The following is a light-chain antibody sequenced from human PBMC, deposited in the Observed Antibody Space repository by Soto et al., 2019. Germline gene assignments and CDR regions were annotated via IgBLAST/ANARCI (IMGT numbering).Light chain of an antibody. V-gene: IGLV2-23*01. J-gene: IGLJ2*01. Sequence: QSALTQPASVSGSPGQSITISCTGTSSDVGNYNLVSWYQQLPGSAPKLIIYETNKRPSRVSDRFSGSKSGNTASLTISGLQAEDEADYYCCSFAGSTSLLFGGGTKLTVL. CDR2: ETN. CDR3: CSFAGSTSLL. CDR1: SSDVGNYNL.